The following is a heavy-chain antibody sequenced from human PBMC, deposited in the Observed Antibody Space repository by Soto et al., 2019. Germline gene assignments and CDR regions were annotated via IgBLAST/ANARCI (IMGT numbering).Heavy chain of an antibody. CDR2: IIPIFGTA. Sequence: VASVKVSCKASGGTFSSYAISWVRQAPGQGLEWMGGIIPIFGTANYAQKFQGRVTITADKSTSTAYMELSSLRSEDTAVYYCARDQDGYTDFDYWGQGTLVTVSS. CDR3: ARDQDGYTDFDY. CDR1: GGTFSSYA. V-gene: IGHV1-69*06. D-gene: IGHD5-12*01. J-gene: IGHJ4*02.